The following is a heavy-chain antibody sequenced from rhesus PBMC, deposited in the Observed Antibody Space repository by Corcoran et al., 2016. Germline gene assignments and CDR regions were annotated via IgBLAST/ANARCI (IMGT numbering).Heavy chain of an antibody. J-gene: IGHJ4*01. Sequence: DVQLVEFGGALAQPGGSLRLSCAASGFTFEDYAMRWVLQDPGKGLECVLRMSWDGGSKYYEDSLKGRLTISRDNAKNTRYLKMDRLRAEDTALYYCSRDLVVVATFDYWGPGVLVTVSS. D-gene: IGHD2-21*01. CDR2: MSWDGGSK. V-gene: IGHV3-134*01. CDR1: GFTFEDYA. CDR3: SRDLVVVATFDY.